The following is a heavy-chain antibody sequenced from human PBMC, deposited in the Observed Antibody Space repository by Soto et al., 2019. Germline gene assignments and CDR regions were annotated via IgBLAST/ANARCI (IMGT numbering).Heavy chain of an antibody. J-gene: IGHJ6*02. CDR2: IIPIFGTA. CDR3: ARAAYSYGTAYLSYYYGMDV. V-gene: IGHV1-69*01. CDR1: GGTFSTYS. Sequence: SVKVSCKASGGTFSTYSISWVRQAPGQGLEWVGGIIPIFGTANYAQKFQGRVTITADESTSTAYMELSSLRSEDTAVYYCARAAYSYGTAYLSYYYGMDVWGQGTTVTVSS. D-gene: IGHD5-18*01.